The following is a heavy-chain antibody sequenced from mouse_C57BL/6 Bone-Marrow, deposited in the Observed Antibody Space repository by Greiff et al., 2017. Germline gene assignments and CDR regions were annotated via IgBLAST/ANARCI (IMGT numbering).Heavy chain of an antibody. Sequence: VQLQQSGAELARPGASVKLSCKASGYTFTSYGISWVKQRTGQGLEWIGEIYPRSGNTYYNEKFKGKATLTADKSSSTAYLELRSLTSEDSAVXFCEVGDYYVEFDDWGQGTTLTVSS. J-gene: IGHJ2*01. CDR3: EVGDYYVEFDD. CDR2: IYPRSGNT. D-gene: IGHD1-1*01. V-gene: IGHV1-81*01. CDR1: GYTFTSYG.